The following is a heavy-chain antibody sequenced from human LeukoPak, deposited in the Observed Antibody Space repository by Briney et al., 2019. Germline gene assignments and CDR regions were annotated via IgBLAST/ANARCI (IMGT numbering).Heavy chain of an antibody. D-gene: IGHD2-2*01. Sequence: GASVKVSCKASGYTFTSYYMHWVRQAPGQGLEWMGIINPSGGSTSYAQKFQGRVTMTRDMSTSTVYMELSSLRSEDTAVYYCARDQVGYSSTSCYGYWFDPWGQGTLVTVSS. CDR2: INPSGGST. CDR3: ARDQVGYSSTSCYGYWFDP. V-gene: IGHV1-46*01. CDR1: GYTFTSYY. J-gene: IGHJ5*02.